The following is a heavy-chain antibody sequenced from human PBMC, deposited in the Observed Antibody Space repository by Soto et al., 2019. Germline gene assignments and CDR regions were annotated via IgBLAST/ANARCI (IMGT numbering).Heavy chain of an antibody. Sequence: GGSLRLSCAASGFTFSDHYMDWVRQAPGKGLEWVGRTRNKANSYTTEYAASVKGRFTISRDDSKNSLYLQMNSLKTEDTAVYYCARVLGGYYYYMDVWGKGTTVTVSS. CDR3: ARVLGGYYYYMDV. J-gene: IGHJ6*03. D-gene: IGHD1-26*01. V-gene: IGHV3-72*01. CDR1: GFTFSDHY. CDR2: TRNKANSYTT.